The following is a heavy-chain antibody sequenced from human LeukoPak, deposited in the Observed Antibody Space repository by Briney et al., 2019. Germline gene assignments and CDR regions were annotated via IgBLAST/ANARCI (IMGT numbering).Heavy chain of an antibody. CDR3: AKAPTMSTVSY. CDR2: ISGSGGST. D-gene: IGHD4-17*01. Sequence: GGSLRLSCAASGFTFSSYAMSWVRQAPRKGLEWVSAISGSGGSTYYADSVKGRFTISRDNSKNTLYLQMNSLRAEDTAVYYCAKAPTMSTVSYWGQGTLVTVSS. V-gene: IGHV3-23*01. J-gene: IGHJ4*02. CDR1: GFTFSSYA.